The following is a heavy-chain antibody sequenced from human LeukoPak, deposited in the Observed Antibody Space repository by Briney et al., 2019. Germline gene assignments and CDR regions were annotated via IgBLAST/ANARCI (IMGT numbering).Heavy chain of an antibody. CDR3: ALVGGSGSYRAPGAFDI. CDR1: GYIFTSYW. Sequence: GESLKISCKGSGYIFTSYWIGWVRQLPGKGLEWMGIIYPGDSDTRYSPSFQGQVTISADKSISTAYLQWSSLKASDTAMYYCALVGGSGSYRAPGAFDIWGQGTMVTVSS. J-gene: IGHJ3*02. D-gene: IGHD3-10*01. CDR2: IYPGDSDT. V-gene: IGHV5-51*01.